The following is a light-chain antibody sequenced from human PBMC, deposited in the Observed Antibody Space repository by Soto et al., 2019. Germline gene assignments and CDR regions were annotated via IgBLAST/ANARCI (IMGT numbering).Light chain of an antibody. CDR3: QQYNNWPPWT. J-gene: IGKJ1*01. Sequence: EMVTTQSPATLSVSPGERATLSCRASQSVSSNLAWYQQKPGQAPRLLIYGASTRATGIPARFSGSGSGTEFTLTICSLQSEDFAVYYCQQYNNWPPWTFGQGTKVEIK. V-gene: IGKV3-15*01. CDR1: QSVSSN. CDR2: GAS.